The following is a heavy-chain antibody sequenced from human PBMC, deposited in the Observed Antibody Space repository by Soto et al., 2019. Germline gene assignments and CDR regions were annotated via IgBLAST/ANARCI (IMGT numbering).Heavy chain of an antibody. Sequence: QVQLVESGGGVVQPGRSLRLSCAASGFTFSSYGMHWVRQAPGKGLEWVAVISYDGSNKYYADSVKGRFTISRDNSKNTLYLQMKSLRAEDTAVYYCAKDRRVPAAKGRVVFGMDVWGQGTTVTVSS. CDR1: GFTFSSYG. CDR3: AKDRRVPAAKGRVVFGMDV. J-gene: IGHJ6*02. CDR2: ISYDGSNK. V-gene: IGHV3-30*18. D-gene: IGHD2-2*01.